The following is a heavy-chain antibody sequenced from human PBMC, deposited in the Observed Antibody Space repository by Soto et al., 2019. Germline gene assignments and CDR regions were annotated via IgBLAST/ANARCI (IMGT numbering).Heavy chain of an antibody. CDR2: ISPMFGAA. CDR1: GGTFNTYA. J-gene: IGHJ4*02. D-gene: IGHD3-10*01. CDR3: AREVQVHTPAFVY. V-gene: IGHV1-69*19. Sequence: QVQLVQSGAEIKKPGSSVKVSCQSSGGTFNTYAMNWVRQAPGQGPEWMGDISPMFGAANYAPKFQGRVTITADESTGTSYMQLSSLTSEDTALYFCAREVQVHTPAFVYWGQGTRVTVSS.